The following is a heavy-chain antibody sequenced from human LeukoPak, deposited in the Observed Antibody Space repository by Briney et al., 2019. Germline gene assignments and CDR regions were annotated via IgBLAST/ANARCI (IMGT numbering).Heavy chain of an antibody. V-gene: IGHV1-2*02. J-gene: IGHJ4*02. Sequence: ASVKVSCKASGYTFTGYYMHWVRQAPGQGLEWMGWINPNSGGTNYAQKFQGRVTMTRDTSISTAYMELSRLRSDDTAVYYCARGMYSGSYFRYEFWGQGTVVTVSS. CDR3: ARGMYSGSYFRYEF. CDR1: GYTFTGYY. CDR2: INPNSGGT. D-gene: IGHD1-26*01.